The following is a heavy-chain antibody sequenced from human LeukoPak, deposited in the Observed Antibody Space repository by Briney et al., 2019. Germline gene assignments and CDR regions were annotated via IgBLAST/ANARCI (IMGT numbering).Heavy chain of an antibody. V-gene: IGHV3-30*02. CDR1: GFTLSNYG. CDR3: ARAASQMSYYYGSGL. J-gene: IGHJ4*02. CDR2: IRYEGSNK. D-gene: IGHD3-10*01. Sequence: GGSLRLSCAAPGFTLSNYGIPWVRQAPGKGLEWVAFIRYEGSNKYYADSMNGRFTISSGISNKTAYLQMNSLRAEDTAVYYCARAASQMSYYYGSGLWGQGTLVTVSS.